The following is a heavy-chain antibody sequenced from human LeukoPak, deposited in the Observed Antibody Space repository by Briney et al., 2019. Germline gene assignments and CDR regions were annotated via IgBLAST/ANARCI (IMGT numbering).Heavy chain of an antibody. CDR2: IYYSGST. CDR3: ARDQAELYCSTTSCSRGDNWFDP. CDR1: GGSISSYY. Sequence: SETLSLTCTVSGGSISSYYWSWIRQPPGKGLEWIGYIYYSGSTNYNPSLKSRVTISVDTSKNQFSLKLSSVTDADTAGYYCARDQAELYCSTTSCSRGDNWFDPWGQGTLVTVSS. V-gene: IGHV4-59*01. D-gene: IGHD2-2*01. J-gene: IGHJ5*02.